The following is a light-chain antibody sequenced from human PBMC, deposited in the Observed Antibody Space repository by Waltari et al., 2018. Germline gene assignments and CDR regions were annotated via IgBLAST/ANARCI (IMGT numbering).Light chain of an antibody. Sequence: DTQMTQSPAPLSAFVGDRVTISCRASRNVSPWLAWHQQKPGKAPKLLIYQTSILESGVPSRFSGSGSGTEFTLTISSLQPEDFATYYCLQYNGEPRTFGQGTKVEV. CDR3: LQYNGEPRT. V-gene: IGKV1-5*03. CDR2: QTS. CDR1: RNVSPW. J-gene: IGKJ1*01.